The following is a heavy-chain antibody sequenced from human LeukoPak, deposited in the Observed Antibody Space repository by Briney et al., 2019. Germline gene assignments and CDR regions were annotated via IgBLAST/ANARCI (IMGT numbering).Heavy chain of an antibody. Sequence: GGSLRLSCAASGFTFSSYAVTWVRQAPGKGLEWVSSITGSGDTTFYADSVKGRFTISRDNSKNTLYLQMHSLRAEDTAVYYCVKDYSTIPAAANPLFDYWGQGALATVSS. D-gene: IGHD6-13*01. CDR2: ITGSGDTT. CDR3: VKDYSTIPAAANPLFDY. J-gene: IGHJ4*02. V-gene: IGHV3-23*01. CDR1: GFTFSSYA.